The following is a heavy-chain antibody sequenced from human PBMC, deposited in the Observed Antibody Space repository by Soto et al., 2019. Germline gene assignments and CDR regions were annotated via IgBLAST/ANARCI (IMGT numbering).Heavy chain of an antibody. CDR3: ARLHYRNYRWYYYYGMDV. Sequence: PSETLSLTCAVYGGSFSGYYWSWIRQPPGKGLEWIGEINHSGSTNYNPSLKSRVTISVDTSKNQFYLKLSSVTAADTAVYYCARLHYRNYRWYYYYGMDVWGQGNTVTVSS. CDR2: INHSGST. J-gene: IGHJ6*02. V-gene: IGHV4-34*01. CDR1: GGSFSGYY. D-gene: IGHD4-4*01.